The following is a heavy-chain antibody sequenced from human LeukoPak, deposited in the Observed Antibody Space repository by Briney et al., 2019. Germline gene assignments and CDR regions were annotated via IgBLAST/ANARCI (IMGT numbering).Heavy chain of an antibody. CDR2: IYYSGST. J-gene: IGHJ6*03. Sequence: SETLSLTCTVSGGSISSYYWSWIRQPPGKGLEWIGYIYYSGSTNYNPSLKSRVTISVDTSKNQFSLKLSSVTAADTAVYYCARGGYYGSGSYYNGRYYYYYMDVWGKGTTVTVSS. V-gene: IGHV4-59*01. CDR1: GGSISSYY. CDR3: ARGGYYGSGSYYNGRYYYYYMDV. D-gene: IGHD3-10*01.